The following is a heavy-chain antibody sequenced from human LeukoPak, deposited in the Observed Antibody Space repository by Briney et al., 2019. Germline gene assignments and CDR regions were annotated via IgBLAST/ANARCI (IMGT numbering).Heavy chain of an antibody. CDR2: ISSSSSYI. D-gene: IGHD3-10*01. CDR3: AREGPMLRGIIGGKIDY. V-gene: IGHV3-21*01. CDR1: GFTFSSYS. J-gene: IGHJ4*02. Sequence: GGSLRLACAASGFTFSSYSMNWVRQAPGKRLEWVSSISSSSSYIYYADSVKVRFTISRDNAKNSLYLQMNSLRAEDTAVYYCAREGPMLRGIIGGKIDYWGQGTLVTVSS.